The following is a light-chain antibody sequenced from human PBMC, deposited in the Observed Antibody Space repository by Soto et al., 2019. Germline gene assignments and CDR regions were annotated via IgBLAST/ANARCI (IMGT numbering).Light chain of an antibody. CDR2: DAS. J-gene: IGKJ4*01. V-gene: IGKV3-11*01. CDR1: QSVSSY. Sequence: EVVLTQSPATLSLSPGDRATLSCWASQSVSSYLAWYQQKSGQAPRLLIYDASDRATGIPARFSGSGSGTDFTLTISSLEPEDFAIHYCQQRSNWPLTFGGGTKVEIK. CDR3: QQRSNWPLT.